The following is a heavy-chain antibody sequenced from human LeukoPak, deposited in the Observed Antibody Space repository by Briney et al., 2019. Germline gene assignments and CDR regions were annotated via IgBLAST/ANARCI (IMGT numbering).Heavy chain of an antibody. D-gene: IGHD3-10*01. J-gene: IGHJ4*02. CDR3: ARALWFGDLSDY. CDR2: INPNSGGT. Sequence: ASVKVFCKASGYTFTGYYMHWVRQAPGQGLEWMGWINPNSGGTNYAQKFQGRVTMTRDTSISTAYMELSRLRSDDTAVYYCARALWFGDLSDYWGQGTLVTVSS. V-gene: IGHV1-2*02. CDR1: GYTFTGYY.